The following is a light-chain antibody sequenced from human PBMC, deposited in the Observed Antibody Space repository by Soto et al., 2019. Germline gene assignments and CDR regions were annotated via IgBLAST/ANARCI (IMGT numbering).Light chain of an antibody. J-gene: IGLJ3*02. V-gene: IGLV1-40*01. CDR3: QSYDNILSGPL. Sequence: QAVLIQPPSVSGAPGQTITMSCTGSGSNVGASYDVHWYQVLPGAGPRLLIYKNNNRPSGVPDRFSGSKSGTSASLAITGLRAEDEADYYCQSYDNILSGPLFGGGTKLTVL. CDR2: KNN. CDR1: GSNVGASYD.